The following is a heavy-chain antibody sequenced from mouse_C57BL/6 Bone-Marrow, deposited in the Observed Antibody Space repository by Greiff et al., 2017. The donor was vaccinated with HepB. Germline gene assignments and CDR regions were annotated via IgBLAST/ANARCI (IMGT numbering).Heavy chain of an antibody. CDR1: GFSLTSYG. J-gene: IGHJ1*03. D-gene: IGHD1-1*01. CDR2: IWRGGST. V-gene: IGHV2-5*01. CDR3: ANYGSSYPYFDV. Sequence: VKLMESGPGLVQPSQSLSITCTVSGFSLTSYGVHWVRQSPGKGLEWLGVIWRGGSTDYNAAFMSRLSITKDNSKSQVFFTMNSLQADDTAIYYCANYGSSYPYFDVWGTGTTVTVSS.